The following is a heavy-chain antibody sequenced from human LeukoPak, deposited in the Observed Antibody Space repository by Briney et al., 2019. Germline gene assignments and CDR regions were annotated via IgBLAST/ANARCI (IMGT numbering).Heavy chain of an antibody. CDR3: ARGPAVAYYYGSGSYSGYMDV. Sequence: PGGSLRLSCAASGFIFSNYAMHWVRQAPGKGLEWVALISSDVSKIYYADSVKGRFTISRDNSRNTLYLQMNSLRAEDSAVYYCARGPAVAYYYGSGSYSGYMDVWGKGTTVTVSS. D-gene: IGHD3-10*01. CDR1: GFIFSNYA. J-gene: IGHJ6*03. CDR2: ISSDVSKI. V-gene: IGHV3-30*04.